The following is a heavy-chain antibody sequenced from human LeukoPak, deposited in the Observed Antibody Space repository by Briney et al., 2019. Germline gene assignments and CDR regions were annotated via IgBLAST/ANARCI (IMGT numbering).Heavy chain of an antibody. CDR2: IYTSGTT. CDR1: GGSISSGSYY. Sequence: SQTLSLTCTVSGGSISSGSYYWSWIRQPAGKGLEWIGRIYTSGTTNYHPSLKSRVTISVNTSKNQFSLKLSSVTAADTAVYYCARFGSSGYLLPTTPDYWGQGTLVNVSS. J-gene: IGHJ4*02. CDR3: ARFGSSGYLLPTTPDY. D-gene: IGHD3-22*01. V-gene: IGHV4-61*02.